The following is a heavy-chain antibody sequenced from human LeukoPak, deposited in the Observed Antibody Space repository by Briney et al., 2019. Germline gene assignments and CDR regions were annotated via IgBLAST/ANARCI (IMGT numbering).Heavy chain of an antibody. V-gene: IGHV3-66*04. J-gene: IGHJ6*01. CDR3: ARLPPGDV. Sequence: GGSLRLSCAASGYIVSSSYITWVRQAPGKGLEWVSVIYSDGRTYYADSLKDRFTISRDNSKNTVYLQINSLRTEDTAIYYCARLPPGDVWGRGTTVIVSS. CDR2: IYSDGRT. CDR1: GYIVSSSY.